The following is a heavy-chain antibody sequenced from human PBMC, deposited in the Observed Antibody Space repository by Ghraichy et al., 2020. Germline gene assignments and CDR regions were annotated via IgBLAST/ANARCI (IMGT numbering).Heavy chain of an antibody. J-gene: IGHJ3*02. CDR3: ASAGQFYDILTSYWVPDGFEI. CDR2: IHYTGST. Sequence: SETLSLTCSVSGGSISHYYWSWIRHLPGKGMEWIGYIHYTGSTTYNPSLRGRVTISLDTSTNQFSLTLNSVTTADTALCYCASAGQFYDILTSYWVPDGFEIWGQGTTVIVSS. D-gene: IGHD3-9*01. V-gene: IGHV4-59*01. CDR1: GGSISHYY.